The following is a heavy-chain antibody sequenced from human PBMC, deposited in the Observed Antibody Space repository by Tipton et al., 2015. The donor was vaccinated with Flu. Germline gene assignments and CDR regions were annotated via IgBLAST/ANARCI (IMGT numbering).Heavy chain of an antibody. V-gene: IGHV4-4*07. Sequence: TLSLTCNVSGGSISGYYWSWIRQPAGKGLEWIGRVYTSGTTNYNPSLKSRVTMSLDTSKNQFSLKLSSVTAADTAVYYCARGTGVYDSGYGMDVWGQGTTVTVSS. D-gene: IGHD4-23*01. CDR2: VYTSGTT. J-gene: IGHJ6*02. CDR1: GGSISGYY. CDR3: ARGTGVYDSGYGMDV.